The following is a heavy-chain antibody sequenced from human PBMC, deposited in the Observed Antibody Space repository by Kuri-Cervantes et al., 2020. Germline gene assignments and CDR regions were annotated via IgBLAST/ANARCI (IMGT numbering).Heavy chain of an antibody. CDR3: ARDGYSSGWYGGGFDY. J-gene: IGHJ4*02. CDR1: GFTFSSYG. V-gene: IGHV3-30*03. D-gene: IGHD6-19*01. CDR2: ISYDGSNK. Sequence: GESLKISCAASGFTFSSYGMHWVRQAPGKGLEWVAVISYDGSNKYYADSVKGRFTISRDNSKNTLYLQMNSLRAEDTAVYYCARDGYSSGWYGGGFDYWGQGTLVTVSS.